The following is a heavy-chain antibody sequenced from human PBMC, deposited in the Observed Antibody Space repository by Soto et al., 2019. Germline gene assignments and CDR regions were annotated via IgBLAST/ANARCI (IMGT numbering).Heavy chain of an antibody. Sequence: ASVKVSCKASGYTFTSYGISWVRQAPGQGLEWMGWISAYNGSTNYAQKLQGRVTMTTDTSTSTAYMELRSLRSDDTAVYYCARDWKRGIAARTGPYYYSGMDVWGQGTTVTVSS. CDR2: ISAYNGST. D-gene: IGHD6-6*01. CDR1: GYTFTSYG. J-gene: IGHJ6*02. V-gene: IGHV1-18*04. CDR3: ARDWKRGIAARTGPYYYSGMDV.